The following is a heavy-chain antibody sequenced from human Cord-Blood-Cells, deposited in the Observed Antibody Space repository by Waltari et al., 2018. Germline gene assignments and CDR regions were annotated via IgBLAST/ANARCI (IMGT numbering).Heavy chain of an antibody. Sequence: QVQLVQSGAEVQKPGSSVEVSCKASGGTFSSYTISWVRQAPGQGLEWMGRIIPILGIANYAQKFQGRVTITADKSTSTAYMELSSLRSEDTAVYYCARSGGGVAGAFDIWGQGTMVTVSS. V-gene: IGHV1-69*02. D-gene: IGHD6-19*01. CDR1: GGTFSSYT. CDR2: IIPILGIA. CDR3: ARSGGGVAGAFDI. J-gene: IGHJ3*02.